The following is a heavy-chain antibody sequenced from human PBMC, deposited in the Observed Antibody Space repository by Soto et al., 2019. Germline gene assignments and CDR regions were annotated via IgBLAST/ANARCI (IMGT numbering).Heavy chain of an antibody. CDR1: RFAFSSYS. CDR3: ARDVRSRDVGGDAFDI. J-gene: IGHJ3*02. V-gene: IGHV3-48*04. CDR2: SSSSSSTI. D-gene: IGHD3-10*01. Sequence: CGSLTLSWPPSRFAFSSYSRDWVSEAPRKGLEWVSYSSSSSSTIYYADSVKGRFTISRDNAKSSLYLQMNSLRAEDTAVYYCARDVRSRDVGGDAFDIWGQGTTVTVSS.